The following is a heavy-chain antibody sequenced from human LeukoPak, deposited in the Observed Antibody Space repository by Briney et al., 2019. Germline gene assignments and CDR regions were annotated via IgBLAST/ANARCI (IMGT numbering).Heavy chain of an antibody. Sequence: PGGSLRLSCAASGFTFSSYWMSWVRQAPGKGLEWVAIIKQDGSEKYYVDSVKGRFTISRDNAKNSLYLQMNSLRAEDTAVYYCARDLAYSSSWADAFDIWGQGTMVTVSS. V-gene: IGHV3-7*01. D-gene: IGHD6-13*01. J-gene: IGHJ3*02. CDR2: IKQDGSEK. CDR3: ARDLAYSSSWADAFDI. CDR1: GFTFSSYW.